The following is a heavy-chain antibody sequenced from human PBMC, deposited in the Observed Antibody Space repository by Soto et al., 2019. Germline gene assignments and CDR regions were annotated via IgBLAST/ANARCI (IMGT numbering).Heavy chain of an antibody. CDR1: GGSFSGYY. J-gene: IGHJ2*01. Sequence: QVQLQQWGAGLLKPSETLSLTCAVYGGSFSGYYWSWIRQPPGKGLEWIGEINHSGSTNYNPSLKSRVTISVDTSKNQFSLKLSSVPAAATAVYYCARRDCSGGSCYSSSYWYFDLWGRGTLVTVSS. CDR2: INHSGST. D-gene: IGHD2-15*01. V-gene: IGHV4-34*01. CDR3: ARRDCSGGSCYSSSYWYFDL.